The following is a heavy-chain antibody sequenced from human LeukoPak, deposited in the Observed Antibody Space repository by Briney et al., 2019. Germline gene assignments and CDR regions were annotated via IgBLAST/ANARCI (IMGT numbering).Heavy chain of an antibody. CDR3: ATRQSSIAVAGIDY. V-gene: IGHV4-39*01. J-gene: IGHJ4*02. Sequence: SETLSLTCTVSGGSISSSSYHWGWIRQPPGKGLEWIGSIYYSGSTYYNPSLKSRVTISVDTSKNQFSLKLSSVTAADTAVYYCATRQSSIAVAGIDYWGQGTLVTVSS. CDR2: IYYSGST. CDR1: GGSISSSSYH. D-gene: IGHD6-19*01.